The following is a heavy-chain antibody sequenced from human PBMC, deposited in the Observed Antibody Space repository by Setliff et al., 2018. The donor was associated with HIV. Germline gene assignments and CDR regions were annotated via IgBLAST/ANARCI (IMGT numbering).Heavy chain of an antibody. V-gene: IGHV3-7*01. D-gene: IGHD3-9*01. CDR1: GFSFRTYW. CDR2: MKYDGTEI. CDR3: VREGEYFDTIGHYLVRRFFDL. Sequence: QPGGSLRLSCAASGFSFRTYWGSWVRQAPGKGLEWVANMKYDGTEIYYVDAVKGRFTISRDNAKKSVFLHMNSLRGEDTAVYYCVREGEYFDTIGHYLVRRFFDLWGQGTMVTVSS. J-gene: IGHJ3*01.